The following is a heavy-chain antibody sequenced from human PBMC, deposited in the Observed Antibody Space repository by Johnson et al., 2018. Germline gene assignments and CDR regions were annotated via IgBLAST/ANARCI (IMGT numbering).Heavy chain of an antibody. J-gene: IGHJ3*01. CDR3: ATERASDVFEV. Sequence: QVQLQESGGDVVQPGRSLRLSCAASGFTFSNYDMHWVRQSPGKGLEWVALIWHDGSNGFYGDSVKGRFTTSRDNSENTCYLHMNSPGVEDTAVYYCATERASDVFEVWGRGTMVTVSS. V-gene: IGHV3-33*01. CDR2: IWHDGSNG. CDR1: GFTFSNYD.